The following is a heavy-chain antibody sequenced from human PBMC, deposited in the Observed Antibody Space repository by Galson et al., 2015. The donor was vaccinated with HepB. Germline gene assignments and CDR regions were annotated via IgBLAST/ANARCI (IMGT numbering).Heavy chain of an antibody. CDR3: AKDGGYYYAMDV. CDR1: GFTFSSYG. J-gene: IGHJ6*02. V-gene: IGHV3-30*18. D-gene: IGHD3-16*01. CDR2: ISYDGSTK. Sequence: SLRLSCAASGFTFSSYGIQWVRQAPGKGLEWVAIISYDGSTKYYADSVKGRFTLSRDNSKNTLYLQMNSLRTEDTAVYYCAKDGGYYYAMDVWGQGTTVTVSS.